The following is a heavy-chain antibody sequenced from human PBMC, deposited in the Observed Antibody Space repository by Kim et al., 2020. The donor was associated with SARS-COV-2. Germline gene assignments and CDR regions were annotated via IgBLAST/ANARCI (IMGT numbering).Heavy chain of an antibody. CDR3: ARERLRSNAFDI. J-gene: IGHJ3*02. Sequence: YYHPPLKSRVTISVDTSKNQFSLKLSSVTAADTAVYYCARERLRSNAFDIWGQGTMVTVSS. D-gene: IGHD4-17*01. V-gene: IGHV4-39*07.